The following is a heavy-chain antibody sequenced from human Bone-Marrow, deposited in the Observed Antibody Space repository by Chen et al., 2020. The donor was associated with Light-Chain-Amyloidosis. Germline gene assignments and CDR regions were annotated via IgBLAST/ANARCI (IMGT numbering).Heavy chain of an antibody. D-gene: IGHD3-10*01. CDR3: TSYYGSGSYLYYSDF. CDR1: GFFFGDYA. J-gene: IGHJ4*02. CDR2: IRTEAYGGTT. V-gene: IGHV3-49*05. Sequence: EVQLVESGGGLVKPGRSLRVSCTTSGFFFGDYAMSWFRQAPGKGLEWVGCIRTEAYGGTTEYAASMKGRFTISRDDSKSIAYLHMTSLKTEDTAVYYCTSYYGSGSYLYYSDFWGQGTLVTVSS.